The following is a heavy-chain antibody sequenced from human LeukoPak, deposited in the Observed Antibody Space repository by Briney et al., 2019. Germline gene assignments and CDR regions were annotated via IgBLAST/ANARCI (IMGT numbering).Heavy chain of an antibody. CDR3: ARHGTCSRARCDRFIDY. CDR2: VFYSGTT. CDR1: GGSVFSSSDY. Sequence: SETLPLTCNVSGGSVFSSSDYWAWIRQPPGMGLEWIGSVFYSGTTYYSPSLKSRVTISVDTSKNQFFLKMNSVTAADTAVYYCARHGTCSRARCDRFIDYWGQGTLVTVSS. J-gene: IGHJ4*02. D-gene: IGHD2/OR15-2a*01. V-gene: IGHV4-39*01.